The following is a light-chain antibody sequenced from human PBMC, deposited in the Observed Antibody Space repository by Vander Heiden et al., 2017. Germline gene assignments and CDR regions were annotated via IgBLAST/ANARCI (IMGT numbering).Light chain of an antibody. V-gene: IGLV1-47*01. CDR2: GDI. CDR3: ATWDAVQGGPT. CDR1: SGNIGINS. Sequence: QSVLPQPPSASGTPGQRVSISCSGSSGNIGINSVYWYQQVPGAAPKLLIYGDIQRPSGVPARFSGSRSGTSASLAISGLRSEDEADYYCATWDAVQGGPTFGGGTKLTVL. J-gene: IGLJ2*01.